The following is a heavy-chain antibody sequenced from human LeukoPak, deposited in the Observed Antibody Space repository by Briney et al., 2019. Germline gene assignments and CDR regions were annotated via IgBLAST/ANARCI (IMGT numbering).Heavy chain of an antibody. Sequence: PSETLSLTCAVYGGSFSGYYWSWIRQPPGKGLEWIGEINHSGSTNYNPSLKSRVTISVDTSKNQSSLKLSSVTAADTAVYYCARDQDFYVSSAFDYWGQGTLVTVSS. CDR1: GGSFSGYY. J-gene: IGHJ4*02. CDR3: ARDQDFYVSSAFDY. CDR2: INHSGST. D-gene: IGHD3-22*01. V-gene: IGHV4-34*01.